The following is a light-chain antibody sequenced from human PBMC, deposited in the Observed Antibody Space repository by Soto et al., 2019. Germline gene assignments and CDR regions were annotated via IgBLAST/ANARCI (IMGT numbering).Light chain of an antibody. J-gene: IGKJ1*01. Sequence: EIVMTQSPATLSVSPGERATLSCRASQSVSNNLAWYQQKPGQAPRLLIYGESTRATGIPARFSGSGSGTEFTLTVSSLQSEDFAVYYCQQYNTWPRTFGQGTKVEIK. CDR3: QQYNTWPRT. V-gene: IGKV3-15*01. CDR1: QSVSNN. CDR2: GES.